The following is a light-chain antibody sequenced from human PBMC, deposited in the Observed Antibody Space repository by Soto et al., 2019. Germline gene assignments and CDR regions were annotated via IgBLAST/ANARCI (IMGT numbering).Light chain of an antibody. CDR1: QSLSVSY. CDR2: GTS. CDR3: HQFGDSPQT. Sequence: EIVLTQSPGTLSLSPGDRATLSCRASQSLSVSYIAWYQQRPGQAPRLLIYGTSTRATGIPDRFSGSGSGKDFTLAISRLEPEDFAVYYCHQFGDSPQTFGQGTTVEI. V-gene: IGKV3-20*01. J-gene: IGKJ1*01.